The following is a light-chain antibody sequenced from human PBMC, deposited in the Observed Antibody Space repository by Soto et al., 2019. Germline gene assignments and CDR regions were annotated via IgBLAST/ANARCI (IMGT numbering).Light chain of an antibody. J-gene: IGKJ5*01. CDR1: QVISSW. V-gene: IGKV1-12*01. Sequence: DIQMTQSPSSVSASVGDRVTITGRASQVISSWLAWYQQKPGKAPKLLIYAASSLTSGVPSRFSGNGSGTHFTLSIRSRQPEDFATDYGQQAKSSTILLGQRTRLQI. CDR3: QQAKSSTIL. CDR2: AAS.